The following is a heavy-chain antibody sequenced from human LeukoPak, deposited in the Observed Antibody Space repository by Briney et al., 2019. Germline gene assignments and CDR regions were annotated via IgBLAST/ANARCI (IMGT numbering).Heavy chain of an antibody. CDR3: ATTAMGDLFDY. CDR2: INHSGST. D-gene: IGHD5-18*01. J-gene: IGHJ4*02. Sequence: SETLSLTCTVSGGSISSYYWSWIRQPPGKGLEWIGEINHSGSTNYNPSLKSRVTISVDTSKNQFSLKLSSVTAADTAVYYCATTAMGDLFDYWGQGTLVTVSS. V-gene: IGHV4-34*01. CDR1: GGSISSYY.